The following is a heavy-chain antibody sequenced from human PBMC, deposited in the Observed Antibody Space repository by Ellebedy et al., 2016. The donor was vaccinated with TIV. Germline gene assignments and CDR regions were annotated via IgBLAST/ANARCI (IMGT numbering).Heavy chain of an antibody. V-gene: IGHV1-69*13. D-gene: IGHD5-18*01. CDR1: GGTFSSYA. CDR2: IIPIFGTA. CDR3: ARVPRTAMAHFDY. Sequence: AASVKVSCKASGGTFSSYAISWVRQAPGQGLEWMGGIIPIFGTANYAQKFQGRVTITADESTSTAYMELSSLRSEDTAVYYCARVPRTAMAHFDYWGQGTLVTVSS. J-gene: IGHJ4*02.